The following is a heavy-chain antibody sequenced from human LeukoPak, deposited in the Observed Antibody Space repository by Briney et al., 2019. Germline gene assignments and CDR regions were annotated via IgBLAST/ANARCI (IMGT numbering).Heavy chain of an antibody. CDR1: GFTFSTYG. CDR2: CSSDGSSK. V-gene: IGHV3-30*18. Sequence: GGSLRLSCVASGFTFSTYGMNWVRQAPGKGLEWVAVCSSDGSSKYYADSVKGRFTISRDNAKNTLYLQMNSLRTEDTAVYYCAKDQGGDFAYYFDYWGQGTLVTVSS. J-gene: IGHJ4*02. D-gene: IGHD4-17*01. CDR3: AKDQGGDFAYYFDY.